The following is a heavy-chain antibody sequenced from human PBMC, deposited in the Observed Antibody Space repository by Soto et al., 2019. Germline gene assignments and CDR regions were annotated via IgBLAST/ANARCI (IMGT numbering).Heavy chain of an antibody. CDR1: GYTLTSYY. Sequence: ASVKVSCKASGYTLTSYYMHWVRQAPGQGLEWMGIINPSGGSTSYAQKFQGRVTMTRDTSTSTVYMELSSLRSEDTAVYYCARDCLPYYDFWSGYYTQSRDYYYYGMDVWGQ. CDR2: INPSGGST. V-gene: IGHV1-46*01. J-gene: IGHJ6*02. CDR3: ARDCLPYYDFWSGYYTQSRDYYYYGMDV. D-gene: IGHD3-3*01.